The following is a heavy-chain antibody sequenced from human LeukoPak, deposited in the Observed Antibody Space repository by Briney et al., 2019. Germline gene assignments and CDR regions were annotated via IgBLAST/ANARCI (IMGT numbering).Heavy chain of an antibody. CDR3: ARFRQQLVLDY. D-gene: IGHD6-13*01. Sequence: GGSLRLSCAASGFTFSSYAMSWVRQAPGKGLEWVSVIYSGGSTYYADSVKGRFTISRDNSKNTLYLQMNSLRAEDTAVYYCARFRQQLVLDYWGQGTLVTVSS. CDR2: IYSGGST. V-gene: IGHV3-53*01. J-gene: IGHJ4*02. CDR1: GFTFSSYA.